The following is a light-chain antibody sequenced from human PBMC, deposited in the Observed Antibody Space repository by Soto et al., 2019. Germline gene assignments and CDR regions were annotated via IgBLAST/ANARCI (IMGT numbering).Light chain of an antibody. Sequence: DIQMTQSPSSLSASVGDRVTITCRASQAISNFVAWYQQKPGKVPKLLIYAASTLRTGYQPRFSGSGSGTGFTLTINNLQPEDVATYYCQKYNSAPNTFGRGTRLEIK. CDR1: QAISNF. CDR2: AAS. CDR3: QKYNSAPNT. J-gene: IGKJ2*01. V-gene: IGKV1-27*01.